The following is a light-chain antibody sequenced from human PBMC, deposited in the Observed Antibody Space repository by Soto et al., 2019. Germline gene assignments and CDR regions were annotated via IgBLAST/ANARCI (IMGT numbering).Light chain of an antibody. CDR2: DAP. CDR3: QQYNNWPLYT. V-gene: IGKV3-15*01. J-gene: IGKJ2*01. Sequence: EIVMTQSPATLSVSPGERATLSCRASQSVGGNLAWYQQRPGRAPRLLIYDAPTRATDIPARFSGSGSGTEFTLTISSLQSEDFALYYCQQYNNWPLYTFGQGTKLEIK. CDR1: QSVGGN.